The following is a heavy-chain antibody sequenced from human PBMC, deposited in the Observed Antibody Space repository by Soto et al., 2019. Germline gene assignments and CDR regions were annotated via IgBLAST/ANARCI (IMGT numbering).Heavy chain of an antibody. CDR3: AKVPGYSSGWYSYYYGMDV. CDR1: GFTFSSYG. J-gene: IGHJ6*02. V-gene: IGHV3-30*18. CDR2: ISYDGSNK. Sequence: QVQLVESGGGVVQPGRSLRLSCAASGFTFSSYGMHWVRQAPGKGLEWVAVISYDGSNKYYADSVKGRFTISRDNSKNTLYLQMNSLRAEDTALYYCAKVPGYSSGWYSYYYGMDVWGQGITVTVSS. D-gene: IGHD6-19*01.